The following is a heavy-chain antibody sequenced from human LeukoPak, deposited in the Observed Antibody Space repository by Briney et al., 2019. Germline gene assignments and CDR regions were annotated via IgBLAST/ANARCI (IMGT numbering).Heavy chain of an antibody. J-gene: IGHJ4*02. CDR3: AREGLIVVVPAATPYYFDY. CDR1: GGSISSYY. V-gene: IGHV4-4*07. CDR2: IYTSGST. D-gene: IGHD2-2*01. Sequence: SETLSLTCTVSGGSISSYYWSWIRQPAGKGLEWIGRIYTSGSTNYNPSLKSRVTMSVDTSKNQFSLKLSSVTAADTAVYYCAREGLIVVVPAATPYYFDYWGQGTLVTVSS.